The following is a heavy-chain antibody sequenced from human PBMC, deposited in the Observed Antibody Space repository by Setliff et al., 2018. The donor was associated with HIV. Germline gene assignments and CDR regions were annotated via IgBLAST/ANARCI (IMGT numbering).Heavy chain of an antibody. CDR2: INPSSGDT. Sequence: ASVKVSCKASGHSFTTYFLHWVRQAPGQGLEWMGVINPSSGDTLYAQNFQGRVTVTRDTSTSTAYMELRSLRSDDTAVYYCARDHTYYGMDVWGQGTTVTVSS. CDR3: ARDHTYYGMDV. J-gene: IGHJ6*02. CDR1: GHSFTTYF. V-gene: IGHV1-46*01.